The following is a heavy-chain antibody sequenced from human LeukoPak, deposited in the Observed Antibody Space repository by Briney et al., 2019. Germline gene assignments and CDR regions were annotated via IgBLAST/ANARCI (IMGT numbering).Heavy chain of an antibody. J-gene: IGHJ3*02. CDR2: INHSGST. CDR1: GGSFSGYY. D-gene: IGHD3-10*01. V-gene: IGHV4-34*01. CDR3: ARLELWFGELYAFDI. Sequence: PSETLSLTCAVYGGSFSGYYWSWIRQPPGKGLEWIGEINHSGSTNYNPSLKSRVTISVDTSKNQFSLKLSSVTAADTAVYYCARLELWFGELYAFDIWGQGTMVTVSS.